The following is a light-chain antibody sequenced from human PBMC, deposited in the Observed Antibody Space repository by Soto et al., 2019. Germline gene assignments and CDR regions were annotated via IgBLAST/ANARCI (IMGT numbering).Light chain of an antibody. Sequence: QSVLTQPPSASGTPGQRVTLSCSGSSSNIESNTVTWYQQLPGTAPKLVIYSNYDRPSGVPDRFSGSTSGTSASLVITGLQSEYEADYYCAAWDDSLNGYVFGGGTKVTVL. CDR3: AAWDDSLNGYV. CDR1: SSNIESNT. J-gene: IGLJ1*01. V-gene: IGLV1-44*01. CDR2: SNY.